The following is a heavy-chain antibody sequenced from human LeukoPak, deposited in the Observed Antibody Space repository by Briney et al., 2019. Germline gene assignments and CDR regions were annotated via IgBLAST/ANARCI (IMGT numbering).Heavy chain of an antibody. CDR1: AFTFSSYS. J-gene: IGHJ4*02. D-gene: IGHD1-26*01. Sequence: GGSLRLSCAASAFTFSSYSMNWVRQAPGKGLEWVSYISSSGSTIYYADSVKGRFTISRDNAKNSLYLQMNSLRAEDTAVHYCARVANSGSYGYWGQGTLVTVSS. V-gene: IGHV3-48*04. CDR3: ARVANSGSYGY. CDR2: ISSSGSTI.